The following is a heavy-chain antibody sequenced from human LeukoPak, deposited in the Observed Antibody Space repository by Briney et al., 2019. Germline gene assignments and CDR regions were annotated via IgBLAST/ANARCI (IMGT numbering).Heavy chain of an antibody. CDR2: INQDVSRI. D-gene: IGHD2-15*01. J-gene: IGHJ4*02. V-gene: IGHV3-7*03. CDR3: AKGTCSGGRCSFDY. Sequence: GGSLRLSCAGSGFSFSRYWMAWVRQAPGKGLEWVASINQDVSRIHYVDSVKGRFTISRDNSKNTLYLQMNSLRADDTAVYYCAKGTCSGGRCSFDYWGQGTLVTVSS. CDR1: GFSFSRYW.